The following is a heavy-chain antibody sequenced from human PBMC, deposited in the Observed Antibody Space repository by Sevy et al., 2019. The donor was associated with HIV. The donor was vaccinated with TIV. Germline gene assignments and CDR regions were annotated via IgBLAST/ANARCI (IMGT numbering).Heavy chain of an antibody. CDR3: AGDPGYCSSTSCAYFDY. V-gene: IGHV3-11*01. CDR1: GFTFSDYY. Sequence: GGSLRLSCAASGFTFSDYYMSWIRQAPGKGLEWVSYISSSGSTIYYADSVKGRFTISRDNAKNSLYLQMNSLRAEDTAVYYCAGDPGYCSSTSCAYFDYWGQGTLVTVSS. J-gene: IGHJ4*02. D-gene: IGHD2-2*01. CDR2: ISSSGSTI.